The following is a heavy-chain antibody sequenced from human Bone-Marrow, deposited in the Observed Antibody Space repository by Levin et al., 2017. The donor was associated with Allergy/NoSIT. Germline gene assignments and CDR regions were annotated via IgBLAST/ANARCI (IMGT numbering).Heavy chain of an antibody. J-gene: IGHJ6*02. CDR2: INPSGGST. CDR1: GYTFTSYY. D-gene: IGHD6-19*01. CDR3: ARDREGYSSGWTYYHYYGMDV. Sequence: ASVKVSCKASGYTFTSYYMHWVRQAPGQGLEWMGIINPSGGSTSYAQKFQGRVTMTRDTSTTTVYMELSSLRSEDTAVYYYARDREGYSSGWTYYHYYGMDVWGQGTTVTVSS. V-gene: IGHV1-46*01.